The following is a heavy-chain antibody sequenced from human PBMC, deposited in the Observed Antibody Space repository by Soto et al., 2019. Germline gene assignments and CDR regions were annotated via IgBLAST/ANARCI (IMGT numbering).Heavy chain of an antibody. V-gene: IGHV4-59*01. CDR3: ARARRTTVFMDV. CDR1: GGSISSYY. CDR2: IYYSGGT. D-gene: IGHD4-17*01. Sequence: QVQLQESGPGLVKPSETLSLTCTVSGGSISSYYWSWIRQPPGKGLEWIGYIYYSGGTNYNPSLKSRVTISVDTSKNQFSLRLRSLTAADTAVYYCARARRTTVFMDVWGQGTTVTVSS. J-gene: IGHJ6*02.